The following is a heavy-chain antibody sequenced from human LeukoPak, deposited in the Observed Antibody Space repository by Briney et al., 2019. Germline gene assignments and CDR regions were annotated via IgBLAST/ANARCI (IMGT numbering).Heavy chain of an antibody. V-gene: IGHV1-2*02. D-gene: IGHD6-19*01. Sequence: ASVKVSCKASGYTFTGYYMHWVRQAPGQGLEWMGWINPNSGGTNYAQRFQGRVTMTRDTSISTAYMELSRLRSDDTAVYYCARAPHGLGSGWCRYGFDPWGQGTLVTVSS. J-gene: IGHJ5*02. CDR3: ARAPHGLGSGWCRYGFDP. CDR2: INPNSGGT. CDR1: GYTFTGYY.